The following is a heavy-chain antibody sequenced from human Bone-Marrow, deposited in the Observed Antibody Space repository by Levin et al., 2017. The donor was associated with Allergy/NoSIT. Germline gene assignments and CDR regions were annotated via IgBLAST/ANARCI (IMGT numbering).Heavy chain of an antibody. CDR3: ATQRSGSWLGVLHY. V-gene: IGHV3-30*03. D-gene: IGHD3-10*01. J-gene: IGHJ4*02. CDR2: ISYHGINE. CDR1: GFMFSDSG. Sequence: GGSLRLSCATYGFMFSDSGMHWVRQTPGKGLEWVAVISYHGINEYYADSVKGRFTISRDDSKNTLYLQMNSLRVEDTAVYYCATQRSGSWLGVLHYWGQGILVTVSS.